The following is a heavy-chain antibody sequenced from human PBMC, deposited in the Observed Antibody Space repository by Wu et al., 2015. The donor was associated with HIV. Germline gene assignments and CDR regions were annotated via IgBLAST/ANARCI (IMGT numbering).Heavy chain of an antibody. CDR3: ATGRGTADEF. J-gene: IGHJ4*02. CDR2: INPSTGGT. Sequence: QVQLVQSGAEVKKPGASVKVSCKTSGFVFITYGIDWVRQAPGQGLEWMGWINPSTGGTFYAQKFQGKVTMTRDTSISAAYMEVNRLTSDDTAMFYCATGRGTADEFWGQGTLVTVSS. CDR1: GFVFITYG. V-gene: IGHV1-2*02. D-gene: IGHD1/OR15-1a*01.